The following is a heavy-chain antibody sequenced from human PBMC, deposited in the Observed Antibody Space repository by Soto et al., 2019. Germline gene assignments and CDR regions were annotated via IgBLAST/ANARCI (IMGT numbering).Heavy chain of an antibody. CDR3: AASYGSGYRAFDY. Sequence: QVQLVQSGTEVKKPGSSVKVSCKASGDTFSFYTINWVRQAPGLVLEWVGRINPIVSMSNYAQKFQGRVSMTADKSTSTAYMELRSLRSDDTAMDFCAASYGSGYRAFDYWGQGALVIVSS. V-gene: IGHV1-69*02. J-gene: IGHJ4*02. CDR2: INPIVSMS. D-gene: IGHD3-10*01. CDR1: GDTFSFYT.